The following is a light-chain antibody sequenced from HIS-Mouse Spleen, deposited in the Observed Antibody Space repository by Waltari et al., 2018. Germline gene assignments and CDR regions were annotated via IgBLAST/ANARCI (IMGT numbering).Light chain of an antibody. CDR1: SSDVGGYNY. CDR2: DVS. J-gene: IGLJ2*01. CDR3: SSYTSSSFNVV. Sequence: QSALTQPASVSGSPGQSITISCTGTSSDVGGYNYVSWYQQHPGKAPKPMIYDVSNRPSGVSYRFSGSKSGNTASLTISGLQAEDEADYYCSSYTSSSFNVVFGGGTKLTVL. V-gene: IGLV2-14*03.